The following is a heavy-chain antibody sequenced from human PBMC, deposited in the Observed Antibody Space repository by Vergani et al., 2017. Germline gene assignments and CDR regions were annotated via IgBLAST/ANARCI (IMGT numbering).Heavy chain of an antibody. CDR3: TSGGLYVGPTQRYCDY. CDR1: GFTFSGSA. V-gene: IGHV3-73*02. J-gene: IGHJ4*02. D-gene: IGHD1-26*01. CDR2: IRSKANDYAT. Sequence: EELLVQSGGGLVQPGGSLKLSCVASGFTFSGSAIHWVRQSSGKGLEWLGRIRSKANDYATEYSVSVRGRFTISRDDSTYTAYLQMQNLRLDDTAVYYCTSGGLYVGPTQRYCDYWGQGSLVTVSS.